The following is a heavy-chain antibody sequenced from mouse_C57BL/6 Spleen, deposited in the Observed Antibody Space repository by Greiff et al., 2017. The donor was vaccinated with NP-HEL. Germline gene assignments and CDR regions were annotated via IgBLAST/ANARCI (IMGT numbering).Heavy chain of an antibody. V-gene: IGHV1-69*01. J-gene: IGHJ3*01. CDR3: ARWGPFVGCWGFAY. Sequence: VQLQQPGAELVMPGASVKLSCKASGYTFTSYWMHWVKQRPGQGLEWIGEIDPSDSYTKYNQKFKGKSTLTVDKSSSTAYLQLSSLTSEDSAVYSCARWGPFVGCWGFAYWGQGTLVTVSA. CDR1: GYTFTSYW. D-gene: IGHD2-2*01. CDR2: IDPSDSYT.